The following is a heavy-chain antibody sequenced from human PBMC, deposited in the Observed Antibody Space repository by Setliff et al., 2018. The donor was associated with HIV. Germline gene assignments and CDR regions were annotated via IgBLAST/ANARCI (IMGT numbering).Heavy chain of an antibody. CDR3: IIAYSSGWLAPMGFDS. V-gene: IGHV4-39*01. CDR2: IYYSGST. CDR1: GDSISDSNHY. D-gene: IGHD6-19*01. Sequence: SETLSLTCTVSGDSISDSNHYWGWIRQPPGKGLEWIGTIYYSGSTYYNPSLKSRATISVDMSKNQFSLRLSSVTAADTAVYYCIIAYSSGWLAPMGFDSWGQGTLVTVSS. J-gene: IGHJ4*02.